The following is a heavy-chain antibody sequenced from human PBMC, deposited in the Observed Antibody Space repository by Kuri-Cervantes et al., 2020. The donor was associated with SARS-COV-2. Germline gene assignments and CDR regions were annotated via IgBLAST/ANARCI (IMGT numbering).Heavy chain of an antibody. CDR1: GYTFTDYY. CDR2: INPISGGT. Sequence: ASVKVSCKAAGYTFTDYYIHWVRQAPGQGLEWMGWINPISGGTKYAQKFQGRVTMTRDTSTSTVYMELSSLRSDDTAVYYCARVPAAMDAFDIWGQGTMVTVSS. D-gene: IGHD2-2*01. J-gene: IGHJ3*02. V-gene: IGHV1-2*02. CDR3: ARVPAAMDAFDI.